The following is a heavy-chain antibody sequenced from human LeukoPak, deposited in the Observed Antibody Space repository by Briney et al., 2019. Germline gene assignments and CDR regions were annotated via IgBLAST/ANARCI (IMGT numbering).Heavy chain of an antibody. J-gene: IGHJ5*02. CDR1: GGSISSYY. CDR3: ARGGCSGGSCPNWFDP. D-gene: IGHD2-15*01. CDR2: INHSGST. V-gene: IGHV4-34*01. Sequence: SESLSLTCTVSGGSISSYYWSRIRQPPGKGLEWIGEINHSGSTNYNPSLKSRVTISVDTSKNQFSLKLSSVTAADTAVYYCARGGCSGGSCPNWFDPWGQGTLVTVSS.